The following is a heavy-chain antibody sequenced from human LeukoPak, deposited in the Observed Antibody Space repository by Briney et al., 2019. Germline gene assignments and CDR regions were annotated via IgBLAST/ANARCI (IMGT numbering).Heavy chain of an antibody. D-gene: IGHD3-22*01. CDR3: AREPKTYYYDSSGYYALDY. CDR2: ISSSSSYI. J-gene: IGHJ4*02. Sequence: PGGSLRLSCAASGFTFSSYSMNWVRQAPGKGLEWVSSISSSSSYIYYADSVKGRFTISGDNAKNSLYLQMNSLRAEDTAVYYCAREPKTYYYDSSGYYALDYWGQGTLVTVSS. V-gene: IGHV3-21*01. CDR1: GFTFSSYS.